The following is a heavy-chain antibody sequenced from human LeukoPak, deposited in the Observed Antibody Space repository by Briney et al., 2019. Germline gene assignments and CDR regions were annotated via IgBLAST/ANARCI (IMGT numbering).Heavy chain of an antibody. CDR2: ISGSGGST. Sequence: PGGSLRLSCAASGFTFSSYAMSWVRQAPGKGLEWVSAISGSGGSTYYADSVKGRFTISRDNSKNTLYLQMNSLRAEDTAVYYCAYAPARGIQLCFDYWGQGTLVTVSS. D-gene: IGHD5-18*01. V-gene: IGHV3-23*01. CDR3: AYAPARGIQLCFDY. J-gene: IGHJ4*02. CDR1: GFTFSSYA.